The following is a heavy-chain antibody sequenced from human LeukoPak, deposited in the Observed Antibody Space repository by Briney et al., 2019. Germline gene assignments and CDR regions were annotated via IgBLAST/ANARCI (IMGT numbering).Heavy chain of an antibody. V-gene: IGHV3-23*01. J-gene: IGHJ4*02. CDR1: GFTFSSFA. CDR3: ARGPAALGEDFGF. D-gene: IGHD3-16*01. Sequence: GGSLRLSCAVSGFTFSSFAMSWVRQGPGRGLEWVSAISGSGGSTYYADSVKGRFTISRDNSKNTVYLQMNSPRAEDTAVYCCARGPAALGEDFGFWGQGTLVTVSS. CDR2: ISGSGGST.